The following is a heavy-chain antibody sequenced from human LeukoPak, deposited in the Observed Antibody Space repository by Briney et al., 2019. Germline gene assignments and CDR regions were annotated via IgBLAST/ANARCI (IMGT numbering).Heavy chain of an antibody. Sequence: ASVKVSCKASGYTFTSYDINWVRQASGQGLEWMGWMNPNSGNTGYAQKFQGRVTMTRSTSISAAYMELSSLRSEDTAIYYCMRGSSGTYHGIYNWFDPWGQGTLVTVSS. CDR2: MNPNSGNT. CDR3: MRGSSGTYHGIYNWFDP. CDR1: GYTFTSYD. V-gene: IGHV1-8*01. J-gene: IGHJ5*02. D-gene: IGHD1-26*01.